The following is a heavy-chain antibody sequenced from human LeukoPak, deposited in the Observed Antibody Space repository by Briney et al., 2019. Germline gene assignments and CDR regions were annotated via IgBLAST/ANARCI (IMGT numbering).Heavy chain of an antibody. CDR2: VYTSGST. D-gene: IGHD3/OR15-3a*01. Sequence: SQTLSLTCTVSGGSISSGSYYWSWIRQPSGKGLEWIGRVYTSGSTNYNPSLKSRVTISVDTSKNQFALKLSSVTAADTAVYYCAREFLYCTSCLYSNFDYWGQGTLVAVSS. CDR3: AREFLYCTSCLYSNFDY. CDR1: GGSISSGSYY. J-gene: IGHJ4*02. V-gene: IGHV4-61*02.